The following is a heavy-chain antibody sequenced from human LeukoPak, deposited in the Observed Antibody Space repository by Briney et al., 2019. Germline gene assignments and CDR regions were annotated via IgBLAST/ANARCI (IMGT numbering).Heavy chain of an antibody. CDR3: ARIAAAGYYYYMDV. J-gene: IGHJ6*03. Sequence: SETLSLTCTVSGGSISSYYWGWIRQPPGKGLEWIGSIYYSGSTYYNPSLKSRVTISVDTSKNQFSLKLSSVTAADTAVYYCARIAAAGYYYYMDVWGKGTTVTVSS. V-gene: IGHV4-39*07. CDR2: IYYSGST. CDR1: GGSISSYY. D-gene: IGHD6-13*01.